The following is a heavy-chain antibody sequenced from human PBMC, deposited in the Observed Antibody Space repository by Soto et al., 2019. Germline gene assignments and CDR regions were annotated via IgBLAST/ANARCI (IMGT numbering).Heavy chain of an antibody. CDR1: GFTFSSYA. Sequence: EVQLLESGGGLVQPGGSLKLSCAASGFTFSSYAMSWVRQAPGKGLEWVSAISGSGSSTYYADSVKGRFTISRDNSKNTLYLQMHSLSAEDTAVYYGAKEYGCSGGWGRIDYWGQGTLVTVSS. D-gene: IGHD6-19*01. CDR2: ISGSGSST. CDR3: AKEYGCSGGWGRIDY. J-gene: IGHJ4*02. V-gene: IGHV3-23*01.